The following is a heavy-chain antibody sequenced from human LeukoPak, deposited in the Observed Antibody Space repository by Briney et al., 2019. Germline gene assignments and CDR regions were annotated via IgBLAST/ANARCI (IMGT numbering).Heavy chain of an antibody. CDR3: ARGLKERITIFGAVIIRGRWFDP. V-gene: IGHV4-59*01. J-gene: IGHJ5*02. CDR1: GGSISSYY. D-gene: IGHD3-3*01. Sequence: SETLSLTCTVSGGSISSYYWSWIRQPPGKGLEWIGYIYYSGSTNYNPSLKSRVTISVDTSKNQFSLKLSSVTAADTAVYYCARGLKERITIFGAVIIRGRWFDPWGQGTLVTVSS. CDR2: IYYSGST.